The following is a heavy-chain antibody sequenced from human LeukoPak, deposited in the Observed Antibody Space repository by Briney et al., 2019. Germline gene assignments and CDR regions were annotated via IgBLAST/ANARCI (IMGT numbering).Heavy chain of an antibody. Sequence: SETLSLICTVSGGSITHSYWSWVRHSAGTGMERVGRIHATGTTNYNPSFKRRVSMSLDMPTSQFSLTLSAVTVADTATYYCARIFDRDVWGQGALVTVST. CDR2: IHATGTT. CDR3: ARIFDRDV. CDR1: GGSITHSY. J-gene: IGHJ4*01. D-gene: IGHD5-24*01. V-gene: IGHV4-4*07.